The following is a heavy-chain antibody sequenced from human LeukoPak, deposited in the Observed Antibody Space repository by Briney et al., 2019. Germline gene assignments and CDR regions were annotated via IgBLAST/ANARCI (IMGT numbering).Heavy chain of an antibody. CDR2: IYHSGST. J-gene: IGHJ4*02. V-gene: IGHV4-38-2*02. Sequence: SETLSLTCTVSGYSISSGYYWGWIRQPPGKGLEWIGSIYHSGSTYYNPSLKSRVTISVDTSKNQFSLKLSSVTAADTAVYYCAREGDYYDSSGYYYNDYWGQGTLVTVSS. CDR1: GYSISSGYY. CDR3: AREGDYYDSSGYYYNDY. D-gene: IGHD3-22*01.